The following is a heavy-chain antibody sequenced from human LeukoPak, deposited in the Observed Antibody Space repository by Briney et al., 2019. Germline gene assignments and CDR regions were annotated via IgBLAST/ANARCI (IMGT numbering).Heavy chain of an antibody. V-gene: IGHV3-30*18. CDR1: GFTFSSYG. J-gene: IGHJ4*02. Sequence: GGSLRLSCSASGFTFSSYGMHWVRRAPGKGLEWVAVISYYGSDRSYADSVKGRFTISRDNSKNTLFLQMNSLRPEDTAVYYCAKDRYHDSIAFPGGHSDYWGQGALVTVSS. CDR2: ISYYGSDR. CDR3: AKDRYHDSIAFPGGHSDY. D-gene: IGHD3-22*01.